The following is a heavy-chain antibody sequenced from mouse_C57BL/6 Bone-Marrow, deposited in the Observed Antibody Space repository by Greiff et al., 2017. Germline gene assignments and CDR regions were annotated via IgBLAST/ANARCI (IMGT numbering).Heavy chain of an antibody. CDR3: ARAPHFYYYGSSWFAY. Sequence: DVHLVESGPGLVKPSQSLSLTCSVTGYSITSGYYWNWIRQFPGNKLEWMGYISYDGSNNYNPSLKNRISITRDTSKNQFFLKLNSVTTEDTATYYCARAPHFYYYGSSWFAYWGQGTLVTVSA. CDR1: GYSITSGYY. CDR2: ISYDGSN. J-gene: IGHJ3*01. D-gene: IGHD1-1*01. V-gene: IGHV3-6*01.